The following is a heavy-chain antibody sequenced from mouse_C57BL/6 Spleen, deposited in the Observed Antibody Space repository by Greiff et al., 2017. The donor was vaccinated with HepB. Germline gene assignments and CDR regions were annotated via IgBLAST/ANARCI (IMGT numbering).Heavy chain of an antibody. J-gene: IGHJ1*03. V-gene: IGHV1-52*01. Sequence: QVQLQQPGAELVRPGSSVKLSCKASGYTFTSYWMHWVKQRPIQGLEWIGNIDPSDSETHYNQKFKDKATLTVDKSSSTAYMQLSSLTSEDSAVYYCARDRGSSSYWYFDVWGTGTTVTVSS. CDR3: ARDRGSSSYWYFDV. D-gene: IGHD1-1*01. CDR1: GYTFTSYW. CDR2: IDPSDSET.